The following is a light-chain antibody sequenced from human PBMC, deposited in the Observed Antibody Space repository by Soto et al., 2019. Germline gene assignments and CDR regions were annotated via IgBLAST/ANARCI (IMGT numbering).Light chain of an antibody. J-gene: IGLJ1*01. Sequence: QSVLTQPASVSGSPGQSITISCTGTSSDVGGYNSVSWYQQHPGKAPKLVIYEVTNRPSGISNRFSGSKSGNTASLTISGLQAEDEAAYYCSSYTSSSTRVSGTGTKVTVL. CDR1: SSDVGGYNS. V-gene: IGLV2-14*01. CDR3: SSYTSSSTRV. CDR2: EVT.